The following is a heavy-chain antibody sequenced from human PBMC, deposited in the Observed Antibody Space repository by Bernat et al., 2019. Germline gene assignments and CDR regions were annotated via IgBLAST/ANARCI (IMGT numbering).Heavy chain of an antibody. D-gene: IGHD3-10*01. CDR3: ARDGVGYYGSGSCVPY. J-gene: IGHJ4*02. CDR2: INPSGGST. CDR1: GYTFTSYY. V-gene: IGHV1-46*01. Sequence: QVQLVQSGAEVKKPGASVKVSCKAFGYTFTSYYMHWVRQAPGQGLEWMGIINPSGGSTSYAQKFQGRVTMTRDTSTSTVYMELSSLRSEDTAVYYCARDGVGYYGSGSCVPYWGQGTLVTVSS.